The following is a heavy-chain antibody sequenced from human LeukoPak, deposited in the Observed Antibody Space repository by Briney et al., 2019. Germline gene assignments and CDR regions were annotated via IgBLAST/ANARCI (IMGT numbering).Heavy chain of an antibody. Sequence: SVKVSCKASGGTFSSYAISWVRQAPGQGLEWMGRIIPILGIANYAQKFQGRATITADKSTSTAYMELSSLRSEDTAVYYCAQSYCSSGSCPDYWGQGTLVTVSS. D-gene: IGHD2-15*01. J-gene: IGHJ4*02. V-gene: IGHV1-69*04. CDR1: GGTFSSYA. CDR2: IIPILGIA. CDR3: AQSYCSSGSCPDY.